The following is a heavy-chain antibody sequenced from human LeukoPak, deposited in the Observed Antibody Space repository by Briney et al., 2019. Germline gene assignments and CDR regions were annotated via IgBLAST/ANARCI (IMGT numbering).Heavy chain of an antibody. J-gene: IGHJ5*02. CDR1: GHTLTEIS. CDR3: ARVKPQTNGGFDP. Sequence: ASVKVSCKVSGHTLTEISMHWVRQAPGKGLEWMAGFDPEDGETIYAQKFQGRVTMTEDTSTDTAYMDLSSLRSEDTAVYYCARVKPQTNGGFDPWGQGTLVTVSS. V-gene: IGHV1-24*01. CDR2: FDPEDGET. D-gene: IGHD1-1*01.